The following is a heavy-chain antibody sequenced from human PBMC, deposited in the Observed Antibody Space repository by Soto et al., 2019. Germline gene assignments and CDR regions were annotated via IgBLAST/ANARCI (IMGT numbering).Heavy chain of an antibody. CDR1: GYTFTGYY. J-gene: IGHJ6*02. D-gene: IGHD6-13*01. CDR3: ARVYSRGQNRYSSSWYGYYGIDV. Sequence: ASVKVSCKASGYTFTGYYMHWVRQAPGQGLEWMGWINPNSGGTNYAQKFQGRVTMTRDTSISTAYMELSRLRSDDTAVYYCARVYSRGQNRYSSSWYGYYGIDVWGQGTTVTGSS. CDR2: INPNSGGT. V-gene: IGHV1-2*02.